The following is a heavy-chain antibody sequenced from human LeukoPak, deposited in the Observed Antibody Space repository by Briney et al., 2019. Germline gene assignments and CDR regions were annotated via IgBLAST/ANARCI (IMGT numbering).Heavy chain of an antibody. CDR1: GGSISSSSYY. CDR2: IYYSGST. J-gene: IGHJ4*02. Sequence: SETLSLTCTVSGGSISSSSYYWGWMRQPPGKGLEWIGSIYYSGSTYYNPSLKSRVTISVDTSKNQFSLKLSSVTAADTAVYYCARGRRPLSAWPYYFDYWGQGTLVTVSS. CDR3: ARGRRPLSAWPYYFDY. D-gene: IGHD5-12*01. V-gene: IGHV4-39*01.